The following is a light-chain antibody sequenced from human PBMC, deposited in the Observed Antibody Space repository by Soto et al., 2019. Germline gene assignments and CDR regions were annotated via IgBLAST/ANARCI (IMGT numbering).Light chain of an antibody. CDR3: QQYHSYPLT. J-gene: IGKJ4*01. Sequence: DIQMTQSPSTLSASVGDRVTISCRASQSLNSWLVWYQQKPGKVPKLLIYKASILESGVPSRFSGSESGTEFTLTISSLQPDDFATYYCQQYHSYPLTFGGGTKVEIK. CDR2: KAS. CDR1: QSLNSW. V-gene: IGKV1-5*03.